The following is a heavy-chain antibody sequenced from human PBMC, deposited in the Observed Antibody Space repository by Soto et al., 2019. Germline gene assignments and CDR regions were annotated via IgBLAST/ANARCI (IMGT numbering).Heavy chain of an antibody. D-gene: IGHD5-18*01. Sequence: GGSLRLSCAASGFTFSSYSMNWVRQAPGKGLEWVSSISSSSSYIYYADSVKGRFTISRDNAKNSLYLQMNSLRAEDTAVYYFARGQNSYGWGRFGYWGQGTPVTVDS. CDR1: GFTFSSYS. V-gene: IGHV3-21*01. CDR3: ARGQNSYGWGRFGY. CDR2: ISSSSSYI. J-gene: IGHJ4*02.